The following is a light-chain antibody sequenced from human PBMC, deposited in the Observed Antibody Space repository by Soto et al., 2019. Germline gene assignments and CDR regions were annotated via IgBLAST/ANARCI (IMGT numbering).Light chain of an antibody. J-gene: IGKJ1*01. CDR1: DNIAPW. CDR2: KAA. V-gene: IGKV1-5*03. CDR3: QHYHSFSRT. Sequence: DIQMTQSPSTLSASVGDRVAITCRASDNIAPWVAWYQQKPGKAPKLLIYKAANLADEVPSRFAGSGSGTDFTLTITRLQPDDFATYYCQHYHSFSRTFGQGTKVDIK.